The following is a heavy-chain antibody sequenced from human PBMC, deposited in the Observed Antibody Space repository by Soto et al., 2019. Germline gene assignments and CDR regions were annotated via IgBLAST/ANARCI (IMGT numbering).Heavy chain of an antibody. CDR2: INHSGST. CDR1: GGSFSGYY. D-gene: IGHD3-10*01. V-gene: IGHV4-34*01. J-gene: IGHJ4*02. Sequence: PSETLSLTCAIYGGSFSGYYWSWLRQPPGKGLEWIGEINHSGSTNCNPSLKSRVTISADTSKNQFSLKLSSVTAADTAVHYCARGYGRNFDYWGQGTLVTVSS. CDR3: ARGYGRNFDY.